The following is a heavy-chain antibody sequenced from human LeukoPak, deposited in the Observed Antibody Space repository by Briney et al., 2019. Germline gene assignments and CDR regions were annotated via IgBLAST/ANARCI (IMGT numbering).Heavy chain of an antibody. D-gene: IGHD3-3*01. CDR1: GFTFINYE. CDR3: ARPSGSVTIFGVVDYFDY. J-gene: IGHJ4*02. V-gene: IGHV3-48*03. Sequence: PRGALLLSCVTPGFTFINYEMNRGPQAPAKGLEWVSYFGISGDIIFYSDSVKGRFTISRDNSKNTLYLQLSSLTAEDTAVYYCARPSGSVTIFGVVDYFDYWGQGSLVTVSS. CDR2: FGISGDII.